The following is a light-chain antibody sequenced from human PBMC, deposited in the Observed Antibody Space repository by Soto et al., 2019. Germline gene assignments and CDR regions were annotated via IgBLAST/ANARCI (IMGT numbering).Light chain of an antibody. CDR1: QGISSY. Sequence: IQSTASASFLTTHVGERVPITRRASQGISSYLAWYQQKPGKAAKLLISTASTLQSGVPSRFSGSGSGTEFTLTISSLQPEDFATYYCQQLNNYPRTVGKGNKVDIK. V-gene: IGKV1-9*01. J-gene: IGKJ1*01. CDR2: TAS. CDR3: QQLNNYPRT.